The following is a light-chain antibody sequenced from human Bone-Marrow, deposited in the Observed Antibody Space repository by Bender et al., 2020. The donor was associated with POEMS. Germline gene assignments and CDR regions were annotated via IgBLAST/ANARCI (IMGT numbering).Light chain of an antibody. V-gene: IGLV2-8*01. CDR2: EVS. J-gene: IGLJ2*01. Sequence: QSALTQPPSASGSPGQSVTISCTGTRSDVGRYDYVSWYQQHPGKAPKLMIYEVSNRPSGISVRFSGSKSGNTASLTISGLRAEDEADYYCSSYAGTTTSRVFGGGTRLTVL. CDR1: RSDVGRYDY. CDR3: SSYAGTTTSRV.